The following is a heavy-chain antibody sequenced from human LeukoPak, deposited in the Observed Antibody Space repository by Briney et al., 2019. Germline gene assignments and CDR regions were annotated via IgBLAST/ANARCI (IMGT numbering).Heavy chain of an antibody. V-gene: IGHV4-34*01. J-gene: IGHJ4*02. CDR3: ARGGKGRSIDY. CDR2: INHSGST. Sequence: SETLSLTCAVYGGSFGGYYWSWIRQPPGKGLEWIGEINHSGSTNYNPSLKSRVTISVDTSKNQFSLKLSSVTAADTAVYYCARGGKGRSIDYWGQGTLVTVSS. D-gene: IGHD2-15*01. CDR1: GGSFGGYY.